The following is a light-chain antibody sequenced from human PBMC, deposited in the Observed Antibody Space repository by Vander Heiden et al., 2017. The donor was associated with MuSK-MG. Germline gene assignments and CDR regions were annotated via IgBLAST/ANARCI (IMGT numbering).Light chain of an antibody. J-gene: IGKJ3*01. CDR1: QGISSY. CDR3: QQYYTSPFT. CDR2: AAS. V-gene: IGKV1-8*01. Sequence: ATRMTQSPSSFSASIGDRVNITCRASQGISSYLAWYQQKPGKVPKLLIYAASTLQSGVPSRFTGSGSGTDFTLTISCLQSEDFATYYCQQYYTSPFTFGPGTKVDIK.